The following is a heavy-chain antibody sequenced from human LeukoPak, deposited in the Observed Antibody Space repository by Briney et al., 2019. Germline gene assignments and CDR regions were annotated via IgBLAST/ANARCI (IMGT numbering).Heavy chain of an antibody. Sequence: GGSLRLSCAASGFTFSSHWMTWVRQAPGKGLEWVANINQDGSEEYYVDSLMGRFSISRDNAKKSLYLRMNSLRADDTAVYYCAREGGFYRPLDYSGQGTLVTVSS. CDR2: INQDGSEE. D-gene: IGHD6-25*01. V-gene: IGHV3-7*05. CDR3: AREGGFYRPLDY. J-gene: IGHJ4*02. CDR1: GFTFSSHW.